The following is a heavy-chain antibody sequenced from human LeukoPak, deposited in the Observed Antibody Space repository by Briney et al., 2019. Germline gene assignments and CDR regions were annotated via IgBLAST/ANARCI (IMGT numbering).Heavy chain of an antibody. V-gene: IGHV1-18*01. Sequence: GASVKVSCKASGYTFTSYGISWVRQAPGQGLEWMGWINPDSGGTNYAQKLQGRVTMTTDTSTSTAYMELRSLRSDDTAVYYCARDIVATIEDAFDIWGQGTMVTVSS. CDR2: INPDSGGT. D-gene: IGHD5-12*01. CDR3: ARDIVATIEDAFDI. J-gene: IGHJ3*02. CDR1: GYTFTSYG.